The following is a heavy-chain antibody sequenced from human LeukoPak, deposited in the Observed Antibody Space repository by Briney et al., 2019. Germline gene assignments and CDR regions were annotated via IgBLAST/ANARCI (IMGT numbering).Heavy chain of an antibody. Sequence: MSGGSLRLSCAVSGFTVSNTWMSWVRQAPGKGLEWVGHIKSQSDGATTDYAAPVIGRFTISRDDSKNTLYLQMNSLKTEDTAVFYCTSSFTMVPEHYWGQGTLVTVSS. CDR3: TSSFTMVPEHY. CDR2: IKSQSDGATT. CDR1: GFTVSNTW. D-gene: IGHD3-10*01. J-gene: IGHJ4*02. V-gene: IGHV3-15*01.